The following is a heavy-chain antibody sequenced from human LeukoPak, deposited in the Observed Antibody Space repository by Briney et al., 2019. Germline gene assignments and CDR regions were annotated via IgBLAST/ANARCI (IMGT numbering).Heavy chain of an antibody. CDR3: ARGTTTVDIVVVVAATPIYYMDV. CDR1: GGSFSGYY. D-gene: IGHD2-15*01. J-gene: IGHJ6*03. V-gene: IGHV4-34*01. Sequence: SETLSLTCAVYGGSFSGYYWSWIRQPPGKGLEGIGEINHSGSTNYNPSLKSRVTISVDTSKNQFSLKLSSVTAADTAVYYCARGTTTVDIVVVVAATPIYYMDVWGKGTTVTVSS. CDR2: INHSGST.